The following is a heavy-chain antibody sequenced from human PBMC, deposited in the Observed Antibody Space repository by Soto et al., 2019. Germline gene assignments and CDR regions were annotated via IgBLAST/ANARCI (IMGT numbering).Heavy chain of an antibody. J-gene: IGHJ4*02. Sequence: QVQLVQSGAEVRKPGASVKVSCKASGYTVTRFYLHWVRQAPGLGLEWMGLINPSGGSTTYAQKFRGRVTMTMDTSTSTVYMELSSLRSEATAVYYCAKSLSGGSYTDSLFDYWGQGTLVTVSS. D-gene: IGHD2-15*01. V-gene: IGHV1-46*01. CDR3: AKSLSGGSYTDSLFDY. CDR1: GYTVTRFY. CDR2: INPSGGST.